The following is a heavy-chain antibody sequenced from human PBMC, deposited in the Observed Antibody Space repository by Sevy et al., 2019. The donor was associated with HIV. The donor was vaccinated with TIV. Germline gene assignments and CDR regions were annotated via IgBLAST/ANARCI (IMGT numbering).Heavy chain of an antibody. CDR2: IYTSGST. J-gene: IGHJ5*02. CDR3: AREGSTWAGWFDP. CDR1: GGSISSGSYY. V-gene: IGHV4-61*02. Sequence: SETLSLTCTVSGGSISSGSYYWSWIRQPAGKGLEWIGRIYTSGSTNYNPSLKSRVTLSVDTSRNQFSLKLSSLPAADTAVYYCAREGSTWAGWFDPWGQGTLVTVSS. D-gene: IGHD2-2*01.